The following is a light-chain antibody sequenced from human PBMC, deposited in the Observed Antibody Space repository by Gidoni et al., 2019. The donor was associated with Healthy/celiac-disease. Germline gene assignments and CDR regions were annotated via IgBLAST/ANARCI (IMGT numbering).Light chain of an antibody. CDR2: KAS. CDR3: QHSKA. CDR1: QSISSW. Sequence: DIQMTQSPSTLSASVGDRVTITCRASQSISSWLAWYQQKPGKAPKLLIYKASSLESGVPSRFSGSGSGTEFTLTISRLQPDDFATYYCQHSKAFGGGTKVEIK. V-gene: IGKV1-5*03. J-gene: IGKJ4*01.